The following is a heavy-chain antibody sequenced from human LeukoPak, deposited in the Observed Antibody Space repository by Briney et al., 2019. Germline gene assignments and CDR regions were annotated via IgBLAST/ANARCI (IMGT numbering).Heavy chain of an antibody. J-gene: IGHJ4*02. CDR3: AKDRGPVRQLLA. V-gene: IGHV3-23*01. CDR1: GFTFNSYA. Sequence: GGSLRLSCAASGFTFNSYAMSWVRQAPGKGLEWVAAISGSGGSTYNADSVKGRFTISRDNSKNTLYLQMNSLRAEDTAVYYCAKDRGPVRQLLAWGQGTLVTVSS. CDR2: ISGSGGST. D-gene: IGHD6-13*01.